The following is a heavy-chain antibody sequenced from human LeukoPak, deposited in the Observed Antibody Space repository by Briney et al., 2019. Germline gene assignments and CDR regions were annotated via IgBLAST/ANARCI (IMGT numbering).Heavy chain of an antibody. V-gene: IGHV1-8*02. D-gene: IGHD6-13*01. CDR3: ARVAAGLYYYYYYMDV. CDR2: MNPNSGNT. J-gene: IGHJ6*03. CDR1: GYTFTDYY. Sequence: ASVKVSCKASGYTFTDYYIHWVRQAPGQGLEWMGWMNPNSGNTGYAQKFQGRVTMTRNTSISTAYMELSSLRSEDTAVYYCARVAAGLYYYYYYMDVWGKGTTVTISS.